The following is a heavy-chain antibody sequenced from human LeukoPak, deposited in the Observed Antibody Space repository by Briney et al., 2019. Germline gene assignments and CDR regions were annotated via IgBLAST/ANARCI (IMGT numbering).Heavy chain of an antibody. CDR1: GYSFTSYW. Sequence: GESLKISCKGSGYSFTSYWIGWVRQMPGKGLEWMGIIYPGDSDTRYSPSFQGQVTISADKSISTAYLQWSSLKASDTATYYCARSSYYYDSSGYYHFDYWGQGTLVTVSS. CDR2: IYPGDSDT. V-gene: IGHV5-51*03. CDR3: ARSSYYYDSSGYYHFDY. D-gene: IGHD3-22*01. J-gene: IGHJ4*02.